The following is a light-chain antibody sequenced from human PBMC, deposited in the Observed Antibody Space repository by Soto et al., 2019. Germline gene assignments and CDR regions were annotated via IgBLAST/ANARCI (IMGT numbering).Light chain of an antibody. CDR2: LAS. Sequence: EVVLTQSPGTLSLSPGERATLSCRASQTISSAALAWYQQKPGQAPRLLIYLASTRAPGIPDRFSGGVCGTDFTLTSSRLEPEDLAVYYCQHFGTSSCTFGQGTKVEIK. CDR3: QHFGTSSCT. CDR1: QTISSAA. V-gene: IGKV3-20*01. J-gene: IGKJ1*01.